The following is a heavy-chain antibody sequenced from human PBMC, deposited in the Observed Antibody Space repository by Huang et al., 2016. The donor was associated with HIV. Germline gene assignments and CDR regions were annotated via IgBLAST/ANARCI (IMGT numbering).Heavy chain of an antibody. V-gene: IGHV7-4-1*02. Sequence: QVQLVQSGSELKKPGASAKVSCKASGYTFSNYAVSWVRQAPGQGIEWMGWISTNTGNPTYAQDFTGRFVFSLDTSVTTAWLQISSLKAEDTAVYYCARGLTRYCSGGSCPLGYWGQGTLVTVSS. CDR2: ISTNTGNP. CDR3: ARGLTRYCSGGSCPLGY. CDR1: GYTFSNYA. D-gene: IGHD2-15*01. J-gene: IGHJ4*02.